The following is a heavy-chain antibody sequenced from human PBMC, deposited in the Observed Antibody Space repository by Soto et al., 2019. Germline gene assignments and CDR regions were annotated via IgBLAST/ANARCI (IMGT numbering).Heavy chain of an antibody. CDR3: ARRRYCGADCYSQYYYGMDI. D-gene: IGHD2-21*02. J-gene: IGHJ6*02. CDR2: VIPVLGVT. Sequence: QVQLVQSGAELKKPGSSVKVSCRSGGDTFSSYTVSWVRQAPGQGLEWMGRVIPVLGVTNYARKFQGRVSITAEKSTSTAYSELRSLTSRDSGVYYCARRRYCGADCYSQYYYGMDIWGQGTTVTVSS. CDR1: GDTFSSYT. V-gene: IGHV1-69*02.